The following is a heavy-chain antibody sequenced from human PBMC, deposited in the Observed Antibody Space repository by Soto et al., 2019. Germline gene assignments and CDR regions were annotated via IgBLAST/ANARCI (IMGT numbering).Heavy chain of an antibody. J-gene: IGHJ4*02. Sequence: EVPLLESGGALVQPGGSLRLSCGASGFTFSSYAMSWVRQAPGKGLEWVSTISTSGGTTYYADSVKGRFAISRDNSKKTLYLQMNSLRAEDTALYYCAKGDYDLAYWGQGTLVTVSS. CDR1: GFTFSSYA. D-gene: IGHD3-22*01. CDR3: AKGDYDLAY. CDR2: ISTSGGTT. V-gene: IGHV3-23*01.